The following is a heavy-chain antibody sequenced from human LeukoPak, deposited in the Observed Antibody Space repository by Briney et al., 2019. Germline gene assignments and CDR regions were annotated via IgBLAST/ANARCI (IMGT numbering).Heavy chain of an antibody. J-gene: IGHJ6*02. V-gene: IGHV4-59*01. CDR1: GGSISSYY. CDR2: IYYSGST. CDR3: ARVRDYSSSWYDYYYYGMDV. D-gene: IGHD6-13*01. Sequence: PSETLSLTRTVSGGSISSYYWSWIRQPPGKGLEWIGYIYYSGSTNYNPSLKSRVTISVDTSKNQFSLKLSSVTAADTAVYYCARVRDYSSSWYDYYYYGMDVWGQGTTVTVSS.